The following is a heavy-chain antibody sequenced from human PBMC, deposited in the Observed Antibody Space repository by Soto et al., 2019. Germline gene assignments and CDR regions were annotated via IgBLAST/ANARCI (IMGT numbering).Heavy chain of an antibody. D-gene: IGHD4-17*01. Sequence: GASVKVSCEESGYTLASYDMNWVRQDTGQGLEWMGWMNPNSGNTGYAQKFQGRVTMTRNTSISTAYMELSSLRSEDTAVYYCARVKTQNGDYVFSYWGQGTLVTVSS. CDR3: ARVKTQNGDYVFSY. J-gene: IGHJ4*02. CDR1: GYTLASYD. V-gene: IGHV1-8*01. CDR2: MNPNSGNT.